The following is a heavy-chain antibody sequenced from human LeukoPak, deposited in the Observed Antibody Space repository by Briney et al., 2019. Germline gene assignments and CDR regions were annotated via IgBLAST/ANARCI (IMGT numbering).Heavy chain of an antibody. CDR1: GFTFSSFG. V-gene: IGHV3-30*02. Sequence: PGGSLRLSCAAPGFTFSSFGMHWVRQAPGQGLEWVAFILYDGTNKYYADSVKGRFTISRDNAKSSLYLQMNSLRAEDTAVYYCAHLHGISSREVPLNWGQGTLVTVSS. CDR2: ILYDGTNK. D-gene: IGHD6-6*01. CDR3: AHLHGISSREVPLN. J-gene: IGHJ4*02.